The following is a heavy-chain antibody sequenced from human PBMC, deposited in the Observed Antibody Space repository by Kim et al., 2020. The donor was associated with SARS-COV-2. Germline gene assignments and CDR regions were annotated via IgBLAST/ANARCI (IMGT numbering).Heavy chain of an antibody. CDR3: ASHGRPGIPADFDY. D-gene: IGHD3-10*01. J-gene: IGHJ4*02. V-gene: IGHV3-23*01. Sequence: ADAVKDRFTISRDNSKNTLYLRMNSRRAEDTAVYYCASHGRPGIPADFDYWGQGTLVTVSS.